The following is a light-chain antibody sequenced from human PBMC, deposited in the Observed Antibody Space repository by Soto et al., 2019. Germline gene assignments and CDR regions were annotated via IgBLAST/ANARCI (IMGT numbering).Light chain of an antibody. CDR2: EVS. Sequence: QSALTQPASVSGSPGQSITISCTGTSNDVGGYNYVSWYQQHPGKAPKLMIYEVSNRPSGVSNRFSGSKSGNTASLTISGLQAEDEADYYCSSYTRSSTLYVFGTGTKVTVL. J-gene: IGLJ1*01. CDR3: SSYTRSSTLYV. CDR1: SNDVGGYNY. V-gene: IGLV2-14*01.